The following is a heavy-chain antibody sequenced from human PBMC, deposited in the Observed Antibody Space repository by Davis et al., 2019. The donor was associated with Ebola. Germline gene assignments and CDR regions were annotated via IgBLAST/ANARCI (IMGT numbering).Heavy chain of an antibody. Sequence: GESLKISCAASGFTFSGSAMHWVRQASGKGLEWVGRIRSKANSYATAYAASVKGRFTISRDDSKNTAYLQMKSLKTEDTAVYYCICSQQPFDYWGQGTLVTVSS. CDR3: ICSQQPFDY. J-gene: IGHJ4*02. V-gene: IGHV3-73*01. CDR1: GFTFSGSA. CDR2: IRSKANSYAT. D-gene: IGHD3-10*02.